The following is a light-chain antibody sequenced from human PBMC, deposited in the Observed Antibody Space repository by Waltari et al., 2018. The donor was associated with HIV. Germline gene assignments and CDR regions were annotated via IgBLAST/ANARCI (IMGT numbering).Light chain of an antibody. CDR2: GAS. J-gene: IGKJ5*01. CDR3: QQHERTSLRK. CDR1: QSLSGNY. Sequence: EVVLTQSPGTLSLSPAERATLSCRASQSLSGNYLAWYQQTPGQSPRLLIYGASSRATGIPDRFSGSGSGTDFTLTISRLEPEDCAVDYCQQHERTSLRKVGQGKRLEI. V-gene: IGKV3-20*01.